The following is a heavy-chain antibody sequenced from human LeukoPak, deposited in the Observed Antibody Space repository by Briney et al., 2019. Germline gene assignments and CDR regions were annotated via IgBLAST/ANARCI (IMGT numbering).Heavy chain of an antibody. D-gene: IGHD1-26*01. CDR1: GXTFSSYA. Sequence: PGGSLRLSCAASGXTFSSYAMSWVRQAPEKGLECVSTISGSGGGTYYADSVKGRFTISRDDSKNTLYLQMNSLRAEDTAVYYCVKDLGRYRNNCFDYWGQGTLVTVSS. J-gene: IGHJ4*02. V-gene: IGHV3-23*01. CDR2: ISGSGGGT. CDR3: VKDLGRYRNNCFDY.